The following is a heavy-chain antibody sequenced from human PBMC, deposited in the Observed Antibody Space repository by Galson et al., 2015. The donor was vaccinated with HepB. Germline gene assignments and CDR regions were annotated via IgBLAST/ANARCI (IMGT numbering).Heavy chain of an antibody. CDR3: ARRVVPVAIWFDP. CDR2: INVYNGNT. V-gene: IGHV1-18*01. Sequence: SVKVSCKASGYTFTSYGISWVRQAPGQGLEWMGWINVYNGNTNYAQKFQSRVTMTTDTSTSTAYMELRSLRSDDTAVYFCARRVVPVAIWFDPWGQGTLVTVSS. CDR1: GYTFTSYG. D-gene: IGHD2-2*01. J-gene: IGHJ5*02.